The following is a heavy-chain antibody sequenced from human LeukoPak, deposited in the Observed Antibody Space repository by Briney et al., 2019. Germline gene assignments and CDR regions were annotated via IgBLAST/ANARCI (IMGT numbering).Heavy chain of an antibody. CDR1: EFTFSSYG. J-gene: IGHJ4*02. Sequence: PGGSLRLSCAASEFTFSSYGMHWVRQAPGKGLEWVAVIWYDGSNKYYADSVKGLFTISRDNSKNTLYLQMNSLRAEDTAVYYCARDASPYSSIWYGLEFDFWGQGTLVTVSS. CDR2: IWYDGSNK. CDR3: ARDASPYSSIWYGLEFDF. V-gene: IGHV3-33*01. D-gene: IGHD6-13*01.